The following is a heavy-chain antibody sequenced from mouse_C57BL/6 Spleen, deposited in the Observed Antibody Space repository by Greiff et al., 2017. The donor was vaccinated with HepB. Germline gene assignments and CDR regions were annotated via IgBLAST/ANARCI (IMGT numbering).Heavy chain of an antibody. CDR2: IYPRSGNT. V-gene: IGHV1-81*01. CDR3: ARHEDHDRGDAMDY. Sequence: QVQLKESGAELARPGASVKLSCKASGYTFTSYGISWVKQRTGQGLEWIGEIYPRSGNTYYNEKFKGKATMTADKSSSTVYMELSRLTSEDSAVYFCARHEDHDRGDAMDYWGQGTSVTVSS. CDR1: GYTFTSYG. J-gene: IGHJ4*01.